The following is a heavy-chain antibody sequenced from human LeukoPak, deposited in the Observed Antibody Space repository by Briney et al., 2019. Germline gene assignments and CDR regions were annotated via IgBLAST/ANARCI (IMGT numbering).Heavy chain of an antibody. D-gene: IGHD2-21*01. V-gene: IGHV5-51*01. J-gene: IGHJ3*02. CDR2: IYPGDSDT. CDR3: ARPRFHDAFDI. CDR1: GYSFTSYW. Sequence: GESLQISCKGSGYSFTSYWIGWVRQMPGKGLEWMGIIYPGDSDTRYSPSFQGQVTISAVKSISTAYLQWSSLKASDTAMYYCARPRFHDAFDIWGQGTMVTVSS.